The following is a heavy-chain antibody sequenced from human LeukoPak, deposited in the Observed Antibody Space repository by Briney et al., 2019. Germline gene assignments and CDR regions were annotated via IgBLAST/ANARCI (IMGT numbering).Heavy chain of an antibody. V-gene: IGHV3-53*01. CDR2: IYSGGST. Sequence: GGSLRLSCAASGFTVSSNYMSWVRQAPGKGLEWVSVIYSGGSTYYADSVKGRFTISRDNAKNSLYLQMNSLRAEDTAVYYCARAADDSGSYWGEGWFNFDYWGQGTLVTVSS. D-gene: IGHD1-26*01. CDR1: GFTVSSNY. CDR3: ARAADDSGSYWGEGWFNFDY. J-gene: IGHJ4*02.